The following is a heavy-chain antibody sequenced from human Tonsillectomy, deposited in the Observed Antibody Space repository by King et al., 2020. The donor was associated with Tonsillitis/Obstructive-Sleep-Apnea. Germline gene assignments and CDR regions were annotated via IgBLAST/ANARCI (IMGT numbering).Heavy chain of an antibody. J-gene: IGHJ4*02. V-gene: IGHV1-2*02. CDR1: GYTFTGYY. D-gene: IGHD2-15*01. CDR2: INPNIGDT. Sequence: QLVQSGAEVKKPGASVKVSCTASGYTFTGYYIHWVRQAPGQGLEWMGWINPNIGDTNSAQKFQGRVTMTRDTSISTAYMELSRLGSDDTAVYYCARGGVGGGRWHFEYWGQGTLVTVSS. CDR3: ARGGVGGGRWHFEY.